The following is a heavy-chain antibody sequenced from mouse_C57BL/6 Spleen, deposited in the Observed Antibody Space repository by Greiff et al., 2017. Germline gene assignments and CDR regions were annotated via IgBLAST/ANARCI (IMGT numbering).Heavy chain of an antibody. D-gene: IGHD2-2*01. Sequence: QVQLQQPGAELVKPGASVKMSCKASGYTFTSYGITWLNQRPGQGLDWIGDFIPGSGSTNYNEKFKSKATLAVDTSSSTAYMQLSSLTSEDSAVYYCARSTMVTTGGYFDVWGTGTTVTVSS. CDR1: GYTFTSYG. V-gene: IGHV1-55*01. CDR3: ARSTMVTTGGYFDV. J-gene: IGHJ1*03. CDR2: FIPGSGST.